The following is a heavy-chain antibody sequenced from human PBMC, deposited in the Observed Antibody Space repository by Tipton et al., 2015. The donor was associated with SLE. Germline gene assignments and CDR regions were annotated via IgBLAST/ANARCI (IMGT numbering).Heavy chain of an antibody. CDR3: ARDLSSGSQRYFDY. J-gene: IGHJ4*02. D-gene: IGHD1-26*01. CDR1: GFTFNDYA. V-gene: IGHV1-2*06. CDR2: INPNSGVT. Sequence: SCAASGFTFNDYAIHWVRQAPGQGLEWMGRINPNSGVTNSAQEFQGRVTMTRDTSINTAYMELSSPRSDDTALYYCARDLSSGSQRYFDYWGQGTLVTVSS.